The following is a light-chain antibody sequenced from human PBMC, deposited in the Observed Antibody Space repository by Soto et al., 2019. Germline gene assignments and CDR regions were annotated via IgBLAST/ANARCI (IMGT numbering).Light chain of an antibody. Sequence: IQMTQSPSTLSASVGDRVTITCRASQSISSWLAWYQQKPGKAPKVLIYDVSSLESGVPSRFSGSGSGTEFSLTISSLQPDDFATYYCQQYNTFWTFGQGTKVDIK. CDR2: DVS. CDR3: QQYNTFWT. J-gene: IGKJ1*01. CDR1: QSISSW. V-gene: IGKV1-5*01.